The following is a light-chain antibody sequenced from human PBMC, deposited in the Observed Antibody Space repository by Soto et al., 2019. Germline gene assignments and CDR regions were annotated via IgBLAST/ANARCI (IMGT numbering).Light chain of an antibody. CDR3: AAWDDSLNAYV. CDR2: SND. J-gene: IGLJ1*01. V-gene: IGLV1-44*01. CDR1: VSNIGSNT. Sequence: QSVLTQPPSASGPPGQRVTISCSGSVSNIGSNTVNWYQHLPGTAPRFLIYSNDQRPSGVPDRLSGSKSGTSASLAISGLQSEDEDDYYCAAWDDSLNAYVFGTGTKVTVL.